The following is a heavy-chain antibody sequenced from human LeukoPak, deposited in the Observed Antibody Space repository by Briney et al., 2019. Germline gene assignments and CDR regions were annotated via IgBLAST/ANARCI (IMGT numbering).Heavy chain of an antibody. CDR1: GFTFSTYW. CDR2: IRQDGSEK. J-gene: IGHJ4*02. Sequence: PGGSLRLSCAASGFTFSTYWVSWVRQAPGKGLEWVANIRQDGSEKFYVDSVKDRFTISRDNAKNSLDLQMDSLRAEDTAIYYCARDDNWNFKFDYWGQGALVIVSS. CDR3: ARDDNWNFKFDY. D-gene: IGHD1-7*01. V-gene: IGHV3-7*01.